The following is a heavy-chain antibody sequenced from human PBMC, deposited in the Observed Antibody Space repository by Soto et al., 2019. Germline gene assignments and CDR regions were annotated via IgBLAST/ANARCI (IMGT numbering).Heavy chain of an antibody. V-gene: IGHV5-51*01. J-gene: IGHJ3*02. CDR1: GYSFTSYW. CDR3: AKFQYSNNLYCAFDI. CDR2: IYPGDSDT. Sequence: PGESLKISCKGSGYSFTSYWIGWVRQMPGKGLEWMGIIYPGDSDTMYSPSFQGQVTISVDKSINTAYLQWNSLKASDTAMYYCAKFQYSNNLYCAFDIWGQGTMVTVSS. D-gene: IGHD6-6*01.